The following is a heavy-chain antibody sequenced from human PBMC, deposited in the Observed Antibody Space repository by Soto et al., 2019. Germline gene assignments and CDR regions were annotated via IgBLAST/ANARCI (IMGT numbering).Heavy chain of an antibody. J-gene: IGHJ4*02. CDR3: AKDYVSTDDYGDYIY. Sequence: GGSLRLSCAASGFTFSSYAMSWVGQAPGKGLEWVSAISGSGGSTYYADSVKGRFTISRDNSKNTLYLQMNSLRAEDTAVYYCAKDYVSTDDYGDYIYWGQGTLVTVSS. V-gene: IGHV3-23*01. CDR1: GFTFSSYA. D-gene: IGHD4-17*01. CDR2: ISGSGGST.